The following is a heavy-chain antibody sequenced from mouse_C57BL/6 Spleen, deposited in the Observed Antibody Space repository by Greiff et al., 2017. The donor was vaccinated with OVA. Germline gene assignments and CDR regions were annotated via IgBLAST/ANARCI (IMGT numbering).Heavy chain of an antibody. J-gene: IGHJ3*01. Sequence: VQLQESGAELVRPGASVTLSCKASGYTFTDYEMPWVKQTPVHGLEWIGAIDPETGGTAYNQKFKGKAILTADKSSSTAYMELRSLTSEDSAVYYCTRSPCYYGYDVAWFAYWGQGTLVTVSA. CDR3: TRSPCYYGYDVAWFAY. D-gene: IGHD2-2*01. V-gene: IGHV1-15*01. CDR1: GYTFTDYE. CDR2: IDPETGGT.